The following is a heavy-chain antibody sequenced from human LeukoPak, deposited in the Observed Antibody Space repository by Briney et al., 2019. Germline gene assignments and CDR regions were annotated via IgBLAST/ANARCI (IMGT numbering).Heavy chain of an antibody. Sequence: SETLSLTCAVYGGCFSGYYWSWIRQPPGKGLEWIGEINHSGSTNYNPSLKSRVTISVDTSKNQFSLKLSSVTAADTAVYYCARDSRNYYYYGMDVWGQGTTVTVSS. CDR1: GGCFSGYY. D-gene: IGHD6-13*01. J-gene: IGHJ6*02. V-gene: IGHV4-34*01. CDR2: INHSGST. CDR3: ARDSRNYYYYGMDV.